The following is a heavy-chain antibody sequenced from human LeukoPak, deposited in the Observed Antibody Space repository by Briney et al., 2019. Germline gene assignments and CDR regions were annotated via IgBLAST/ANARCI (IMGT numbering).Heavy chain of an antibody. J-gene: IGHJ4*02. CDR3: ARHPRLGSGTYWHHFDY. V-gene: IGHV4-39*01. CDR1: GGSINIISYY. D-gene: IGHD3-10*01. Sequence: SETLSLTCTVSGGSINIISYYWGWIRQPPGKGLEWIGSVYYSGSTYYTPSLKSRVTISVDTSTDHFSLNLSSVTAADTAVYYCARHPRLGSGTYWHHFDYWGQGTLVTVSS. CDR2: VYYSGST.